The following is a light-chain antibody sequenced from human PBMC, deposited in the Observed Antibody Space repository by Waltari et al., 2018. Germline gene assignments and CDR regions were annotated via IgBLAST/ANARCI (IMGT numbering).Light chain of an antibody. V-gene: IGLV2-23*01. CDR2: DDN. J-gene: IGLJ3*02. Sequence: QSALTQPASVSGSPGQSLTIPCTGTSSDVGNYNLLSWYQQYPGKAPKVMIYDDNRRPSGVSDRFSGSKSGNTASLTISGVQAEDEADYYCCSYAGSYTWVFGGGTKLTVL. CDR1: SSDVGNYNL. CDR3: CSYAGSYTWV.